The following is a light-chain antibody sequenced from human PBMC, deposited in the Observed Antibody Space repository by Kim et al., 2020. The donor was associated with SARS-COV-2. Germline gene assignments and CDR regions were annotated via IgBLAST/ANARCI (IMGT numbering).Light chain of an antibody. CDR3: LHYGSSPYT. CDR2: SAS. CDR1: QNVNNYY. V-gene: IGKV3-20*01. Sequence: LSPGERATLSCRASQNVNNYYVAWYQQKPVQAPRLLIYSASSRATGVPDRFSGSGSGTHFTLTISRLEPEDFVVYFCLHYGSSPYTFGQGTKLEI. J-gene: IGKJ2*01.